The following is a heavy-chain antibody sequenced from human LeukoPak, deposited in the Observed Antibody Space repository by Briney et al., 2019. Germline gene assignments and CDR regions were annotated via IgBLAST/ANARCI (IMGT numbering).Heavy chain of an antibody. J-gene: IGHJ4*02. CDR2: ISESGGST. CDR3: AKDRRTTVTTEFDY. Sequence: PGGSLRLSCAASGFTFSSYAMSWVRQAPGKGLEWVSGISESGGSTYYADSVKGRFTISRDNSKNMLFLQMNSLRAEDTAVYYCAKDRRTTVTTEFDYWGQGTLVTVSS. D-gene: IGHD4-11*01. V-gene: IGHV3-23*01. CDR1: GFTFSSYA.